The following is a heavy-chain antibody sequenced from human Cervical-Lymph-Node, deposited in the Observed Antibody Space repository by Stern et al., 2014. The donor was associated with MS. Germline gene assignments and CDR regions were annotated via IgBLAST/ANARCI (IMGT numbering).Heavy chain of an antibody. V-gene: IGHV4-61*02. D-gene: IGHD5-18*01. J-gene: IGHJ4*02. CDR1: GGSISSGSDY. Sequence: QLQLQESGPGLVRPSQTLSLTCTVSGGSISSGSDYWSWIRQPVGKGLEWIGRIHPSGSAFYTPSLKSRVTLSTDTSMNQFSLELNSATAADTAIYYCASGYRIFDYWGQGILVTVS. CDR2: IHPSGSA. CDR3: ASGYRIFDY.